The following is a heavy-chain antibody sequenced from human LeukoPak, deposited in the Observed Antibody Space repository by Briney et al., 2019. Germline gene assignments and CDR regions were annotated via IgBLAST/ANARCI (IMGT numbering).Heavy chain of an antibody. J-gene: IGHJ4*02. V-gene: IGHV4-4*07. CDR1: GGXISGYY. D-gene: IGHD5-18*01. CDR3: ARDLGGYIYGYSFDY. CDR2: MYTSGST. Sequence: SDTLSLTCSVSGGXISGYYCNCIRQRAGKGLEWIGYMYTSGSTDYNPSLKSRVTMSVDTSKNKFSLKLFSVTAADTAVYYCARDLGGYIYGYSFDYWGQGTLVTVSS.